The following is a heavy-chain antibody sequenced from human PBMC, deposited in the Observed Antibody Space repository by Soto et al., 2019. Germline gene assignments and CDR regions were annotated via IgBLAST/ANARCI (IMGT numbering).Heavy chain of an antibody. V-gene: IGHV3-15*01. CDR1: GFTFSNAW. CDR3: TSLSRDYGDYAAGY. CDR2: IKSKTDGGTT. D-gene: IGHD4-17*01. Sequence: EVQLVESGGGLVKPGGSLRLSCAASGFTFSNAWMSWVRQAPGKGLEWVGRIKSKTDGGTTDYAAPVKGRFTISRDDSKNTLYLQMNSLNTEDTAVYYCTSLSRDYGDYAAGYWGQGTLVTVSS. J-gene: IGHJ4*02.